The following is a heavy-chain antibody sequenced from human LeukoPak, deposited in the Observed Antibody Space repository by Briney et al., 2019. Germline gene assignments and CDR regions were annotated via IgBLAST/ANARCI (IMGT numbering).Heavy chain of an antibody. J-gene: IGHJ5*02. V-gene: IGHV4-34*01. CDR2: INHSGST. CDR3: ARFLAAAGPNWFDP. D-gene: IGHD6-13*01. CDR1: GGSFSGYY. Sequence: ASETLSLTCAVYGGSFSGYYWSWIRQPPGKGLEWIGEINHSGSTNYNPSLKSRVTISVDTSKNQFSLKLSSVTAADTAVYYCARFLAAAGPNWFDPWGQRTLVTVSS.